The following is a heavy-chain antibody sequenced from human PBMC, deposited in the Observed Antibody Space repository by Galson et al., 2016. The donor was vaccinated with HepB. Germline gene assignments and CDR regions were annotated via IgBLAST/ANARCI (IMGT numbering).Heavy chain of an antibody. D-gene: IGHD1-7*01. CDR3: AKRTFELQERNWFDP. Sequence: QSGAEVKKPGESLKISCKGSGYSFDNYWIAWVRQMPGKGLEWMGIIYPGDSDTTYSPSCQGHVTISADRSTNTVYLQWSSLQASETAMYYCAKRTFELQERNWFDPGGQGTLVTVSS. V-gene: IGHV5-51*01. J-gene: IGHJ5*02. CDR2: IYPGDSDT. CDR1: GYSFDNYW.